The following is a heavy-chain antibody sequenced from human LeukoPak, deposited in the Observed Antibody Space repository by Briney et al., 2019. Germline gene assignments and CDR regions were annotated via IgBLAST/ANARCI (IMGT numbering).Heavy chain of an antibody. D-gene: IGHD6-19*01. J-gene: IGHJ6*02. Sequence: GGSLRLSCTASGFTFDDSGMSWVRQAPGKGLEWVSSVNWNGGSTNYADSVKGRFTISRDNSKNTLYLQMNSLRAEDTAVYYCARDKYSSGWYRAYYYYYGMDVWGQGTTVTVSS. CDR3: ARDKYSSGWYRAYYYYYGMDV. V-gene: IGHV3-20*04. CDR2: VNWNGGST. CDR1: GFTFDDSG.